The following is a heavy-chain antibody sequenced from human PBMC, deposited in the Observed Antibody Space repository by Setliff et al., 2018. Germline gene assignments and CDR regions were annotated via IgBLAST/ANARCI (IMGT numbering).Heavy chain of an antibody. Sequence: GGSLRLSCAASGFTFDIYSMSWVRQAPGKGLVWVSRITTDGRSTNYADSVKDRFTISRDDSKNTVYLQMNSLKADDTAVYYCALAYCRSTTCHPLYYWGQGTLVTVSS. D-gene: IGHD2-2*01. V-gene: IGHV3-74*01. CDR1: GFTFDIYS. J-gene: IGHJ4*02. CDR3: ALAYCRSTTCHPLYY. CDR2: ITTDGRST.